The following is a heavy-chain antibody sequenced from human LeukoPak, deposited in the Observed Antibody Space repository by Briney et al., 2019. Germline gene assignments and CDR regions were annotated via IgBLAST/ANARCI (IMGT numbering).Heavy chain of an antibody. CDR3: ARDVATIRNWFDP. V-gene: IGHV4-34*01. D-gene: IGHD5-12*01. CDR2: IYYSGST. J-gene: IGHJ5*02. Sequence: KPSETLSLTCAVYGGSFSGYYWSWIRQPPGKGLEWIGSIYYSGSTYYNPSLKSRVTISVDTSKNQFSLKLSSVTAADTAVYYCARDVATIRNWFDPWGQGTLVTVSS. CDR1: GGSFSGYY.